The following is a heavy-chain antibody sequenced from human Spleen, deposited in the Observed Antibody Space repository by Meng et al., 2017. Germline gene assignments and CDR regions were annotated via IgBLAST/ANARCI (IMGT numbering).Heavy chain of an antibody. Sequence: QVHLVESGGGVVRPGRSLRLSCGASGFIFTTCGMHWVRQAPGKGLDWVAVISDDGGTKFYADSVKGRFSISRDNSKNTLYLQMNSLRPEDTAVYYCAMLKGDASCNADHWGQGTLVHRLL. J-gene: IGHJ4*02. CDR2: ISDDGGTK. CDR3: AMLKGDASCNADH. CDR1: GFIFTTCG. V-gene: IGHV3-30*03. D-gene: IGHD2-21*01.